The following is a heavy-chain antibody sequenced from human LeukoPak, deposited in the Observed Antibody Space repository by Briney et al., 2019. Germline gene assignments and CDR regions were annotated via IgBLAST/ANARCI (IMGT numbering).Heavy chain of an antibody. J-gene: IGHJ4*02. Sequence: PGGSLRVSCAASGFTFSSYGMHWVRQAPGKGLEWVAVIWYDGSNKYYADSVKGRFTISRDNSKNTLYLQMNSLRAEDTAVYYCAREQLVSPYFDYWGQGTLVTVSS. CDR1: GFTFSSYG. CDR2: IWYDGSNK. V-gene: IGHV3-33*01. CDR3: AREQLVSPYFDY. D-gene: IGHD6-13*01.